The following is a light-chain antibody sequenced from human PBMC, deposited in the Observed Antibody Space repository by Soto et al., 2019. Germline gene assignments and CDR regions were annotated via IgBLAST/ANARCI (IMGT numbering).Light chain of an antibody. CDR2: DVN. CDR1: SSDIGGYDF. V-gene: IGLV2-14*01. CDR3: TSYASSSTHVV. J-gene: IGLJ2*01. Sequence: QSALTQPASVSGSPGQSITLSCTGTSSDIGGYDFVSWYQRYSGKAPKLIIYDVNNRPSGVSNRFSVSKSGNTASLTISGLQAEDEADYYCTSYASSSTHVVFGGGTKLTVL.